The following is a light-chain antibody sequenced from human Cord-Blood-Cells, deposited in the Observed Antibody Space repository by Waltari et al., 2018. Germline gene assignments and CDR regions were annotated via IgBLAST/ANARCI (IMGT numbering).Light chain of an antibody. CDR1: SSDVGGYNY. CDR2: DVS. Sequence: QSALTPPASGSGSPGQSITISCTGTSSDVGGYNYVPWYQQHPGKVHNLVSYDVSKRPSGVSNRFSGSKSGNTASLTISGLQAEDDADYYCSSYTSSSTLVFGGGTKLTVL. V-gene: IGLV2-14*01. J-gene: IGLJ3*02. CDR3: SSYTSSSTLV.